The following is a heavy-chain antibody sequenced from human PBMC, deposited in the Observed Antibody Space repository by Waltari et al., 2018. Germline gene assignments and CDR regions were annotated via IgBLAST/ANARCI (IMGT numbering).Heavy chain of an antibody. D-gene: IGHD6-13*01. CDR3: ARDESSRWYSSDWFDA. CDR1: GFGFRSYW. Sequence: EVQLVESGGGLVQSGGSLSLSCLASGFGFRSYWLHWVRQVPGKGLEWVSRINSDGTTTNYADSVKGRFTISRDNSKDTLYLQMKSLRADDTSVYYCARDESSRWYSSDWFDAWGQGTLVTVST. CDR2: INSDGTTT. J-gene: IGHJ5*02. V-gene: IGHV3-74*01.